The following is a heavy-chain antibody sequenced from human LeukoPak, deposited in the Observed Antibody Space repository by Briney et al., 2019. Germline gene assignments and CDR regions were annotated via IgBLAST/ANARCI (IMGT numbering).Heavy chain of an antibody. CDR1: GGSFSGYY. V-gene: IGHV4-34*01. Sequence: SETLSLTCAVYGGSFSGYYWSWIRQPPGKGLEWIGEINHSGSTYYNPSLKSRVTISVDTSKNQFSLKLSSVTAADTAVYYCARHVKMYRSIWYPLGNYWGQGTLVTVSS. CDR2: INHSGST. D-gene: IGHD6-13*01. J-gene: IGHJ4*02. CDR3: ARHVKMYRSIWYPLGNY.